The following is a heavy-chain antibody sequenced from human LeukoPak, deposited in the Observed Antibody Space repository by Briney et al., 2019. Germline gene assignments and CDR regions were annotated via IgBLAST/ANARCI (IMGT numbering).Heavy chain of an antibody. CDR1: GYTFTGYY. J-gene: IGHJ4*02. CDR2: INPNSGGT. CDR3: ARGQYSSGLGLLDY. Sequence: ASVKVSCKASGYTFTGYYIHWVRQAPGQGLEWVGWINPNSGGTNYAQKFQGRVTMTRDTSISTAYMELSRLRSDDTAFYYCARGQYSSGLGLLDYWGQGTLVTVSS. D-gene: IGHD6-19*01. V-gene: IGHV1-2*02.